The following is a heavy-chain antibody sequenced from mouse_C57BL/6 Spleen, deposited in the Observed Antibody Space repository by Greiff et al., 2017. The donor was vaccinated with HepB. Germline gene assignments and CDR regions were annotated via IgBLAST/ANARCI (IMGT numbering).Heavy chain of an antibody. CDR2: IDPSDSYT. Sequence: QVQLQQSGAELVMPGASVKLSCKASGYTFTSYWMHWVKQRPGQGLEWIGEIDPSDSYTNYNQKFKGKSTLTVDKSSSTAYMQLSSLTSEDSAVYYGARGGLGPYYFDYWGQGTTLTVSS. V-gene: IGHV1-69*01. D-gene: IGHD4-1*01. CDR1: GYTFTSYW. J-gene: IGHJ2*01. CDR3: ARGGLGPYYFDY.